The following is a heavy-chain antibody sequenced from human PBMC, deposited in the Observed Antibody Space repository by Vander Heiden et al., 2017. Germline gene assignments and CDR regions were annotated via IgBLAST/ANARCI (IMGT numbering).Heavy chain of an antibody. J-gene: IGHJ5*02. CDR3: ARDLLGIAVAGLNWFDP. CDR1: GFTFRDYY. Sequence: QVQLVESGGGLVKPGGSLRLSCASSGFTFRDYYMSGIRQAPGKGLEWVSYISSSGSTIYYADSVKGRFTISRDNAKNSLYLQMNSLRAEDTAVYYCARDLLGIAVAGLNWFDPWGQGTLVTVSS. CDR2: ISSSGSTI. V-gene: IGHV3-11*01. D-gene: IGHD6-19*01.